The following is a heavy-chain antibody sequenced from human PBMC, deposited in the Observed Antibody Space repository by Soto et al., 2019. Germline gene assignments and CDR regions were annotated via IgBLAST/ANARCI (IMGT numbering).Heavy chain of an antibody. CDR3: ARAWQYSSGFFDY. CDR2: IYYSGST. Sequence: SETLSLTCTVSGGSISSYYGSWIRQPPGKGLEWIGYIYYSGSTNYNPSLKSRVTISVDTSKNQFSLKLSSVTAADTAVYYCARAWQYSSGFFDYWGQRTLVTV. J-gene: IGHJ4*02. V-gene: IGHV4-59*01. D-gene: IGHD6-19*01. CDR1: GGSISSYY.